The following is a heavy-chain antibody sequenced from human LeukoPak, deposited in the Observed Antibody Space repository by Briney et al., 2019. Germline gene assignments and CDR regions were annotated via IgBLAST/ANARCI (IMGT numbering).Heavy chain of an antibody. CDR2: FDPEDGET. V-gene: IGHV1-24*01. D-gene: IGHD3-22*01. CDR1: GYTFTGYY. Sequence: ASVKVSCKASGYTFTGYYMHWVRQAPGKGLEWMGGFDPEDGETIYAQKFQGRVTMTEDTSTDTAYMELSSLRSEDTAVYYCATVGYYDSSGYYCPGDYWGQGTLVTVSS. CDR3: ATVGYYDSSGYYCPGDY. J-gene: IGHJ4*02.